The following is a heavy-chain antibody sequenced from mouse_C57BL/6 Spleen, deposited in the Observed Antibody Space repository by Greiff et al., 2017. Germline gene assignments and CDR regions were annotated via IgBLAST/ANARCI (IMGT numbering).Heavy chain of an antibody. CDR1: GYAFSSSW. D-gene: IGHD2-2*01. CDR2: IYPGDGDT. J-gene: IGHJ4*01. CDR3: ARGDYGYDGAMDY. Sequence: QVQLQQSGPELVKPGASVKISCKASGYAFSSSWMNWVKQRPGKGLEWIGRIYPGDGDTNYNGKFKGKATLTADKSSSTAYMQLSSLTSEDSAVYFCARGDYGYDGAMDYWGQGTSVTVSS. V-gene: IGHV1-82*01.